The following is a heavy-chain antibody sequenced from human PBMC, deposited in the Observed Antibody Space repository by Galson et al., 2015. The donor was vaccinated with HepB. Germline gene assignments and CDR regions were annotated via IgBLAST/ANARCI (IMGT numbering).Heavy chain of an antibody. CDR3: ARDGITMVRGVIMYRRRGWFDP. D-gene: IGHD3-10*01. CDR2: INTNTGNP. V-gene: IGHV7-4-1*02. J-gene: IGHJ5*02. CDR1: GYTFTSYA. Sequence: SVKVSCKASGYTFTSYAMNWVRQAPGQGLEWMGWINTNTGNPTYAQGFTGRFVFSLDTSVSTAYLQISSLKAEDTAVYYCARDGITMVRGVIMYRRRGWFDPWGQGTLVTVSS.